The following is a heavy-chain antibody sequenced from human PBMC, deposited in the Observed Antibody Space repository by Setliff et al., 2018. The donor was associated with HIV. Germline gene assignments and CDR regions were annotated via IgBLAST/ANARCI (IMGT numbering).Heavy chain of an antibody. D-gene: IGHD2-15*01. CDR2: ISYTGIT. V-gene: IGHV4-34*09. CDR1: GGSFSGYY. CDR3: ARAPLSGGSFGWFDP. J-gene: IGHJ5*02. Sequence: SETLSLTCAVYGGSFSGYYWSWIRQPPGKGLEWIGSISYTGITNYNPSLESRVTISVDTSKNQFSLKLSSVTAADTAVYYCARAPLSGGSFGWFDPWGQGTLVTVSS.